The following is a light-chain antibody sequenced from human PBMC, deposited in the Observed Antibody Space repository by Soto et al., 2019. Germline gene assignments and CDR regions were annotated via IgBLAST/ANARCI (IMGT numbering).Light chain of an antibody. J-gene: IGLJ2*01. V-gene: IGLV2-8*01. Sequence: QSALTQPPSASGSPGQSVTISCTGTSSDVGGYNYVSWYQQHPGKAPKLMIYEVSKRPSGVPDRFSGSKSGNTAYLTVSGLQAEEEADYYCSSYAGSNRVFGGGTKLTVL. CDR2: EVS. CDR3: SSYAGSNRV. CDR1: SSDVGGYNY.